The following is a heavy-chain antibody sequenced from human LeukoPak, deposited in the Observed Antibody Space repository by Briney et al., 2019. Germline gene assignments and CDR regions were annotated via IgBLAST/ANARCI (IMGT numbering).Heavy chain of an antibody. CDR1: GGSISSYY. V-gene: IGHV4-59*01. D-gene: IGHD3-22*01. CDR2: IYYSGST. CDR3: AREDSSGYYAY. Sequence: SETLSLTCTVSGGSISSYYWSWIRQPPGTGLEWIGYIYYSGSTNYNPSLKSRVTISVDTSKNQFSLKLSSVTAADTAVYYCAREDSSGYYAYWGQGTLVTVSS. J-gene: IGHJ4*02.